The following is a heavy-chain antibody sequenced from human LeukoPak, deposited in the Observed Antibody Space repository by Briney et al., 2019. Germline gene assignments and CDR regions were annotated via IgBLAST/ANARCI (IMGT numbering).Heavy chain of an antibody. CDR3: AGSIMITFGGIGY. CDR2: IYSGGST. Sequence: GGSLRLSCAASGFTVSRNYMSWVRQAPGKGLEWVSVIYSGGSTYYADSVKGRFTISRDNFKNTLYLQKNSLGAEDTAVYYCAGSIMITFGGIGYWGQGTLVTVSS. V-gene: IGHV3-66*01. D-gene: IGHD3-16*01. J-gene: IGHJ4*02. CDR1: GFTVSRNY.